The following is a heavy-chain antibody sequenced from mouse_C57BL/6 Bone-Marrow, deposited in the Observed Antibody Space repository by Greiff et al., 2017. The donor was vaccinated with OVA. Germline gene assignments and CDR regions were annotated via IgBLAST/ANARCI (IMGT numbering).Heavy chain of an antibody. V-gene: IGHV1-50*01. CDR1: GYTFTSYW. J-gene: IGHJ2*01. CDR2: IDPSDSYT. CDR3: AREGIYYPH. D-gene: IGHD1-1*01. Sequence: QVQLQQSGAELVKPGASVKLSCKASGYTFTSYWMQWVKQRPGQGLEWIGEIDPSDSYTNYNQKFKGKATLTVDTSSSTAYMQLSSLTSEDSAVYYCAREGIYYPHWGQGTTLTVSS.